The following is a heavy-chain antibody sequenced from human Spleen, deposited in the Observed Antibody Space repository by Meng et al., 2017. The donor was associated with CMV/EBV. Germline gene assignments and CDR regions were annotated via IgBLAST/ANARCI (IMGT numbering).Heavy chain of an antibody. J-gene: IGHJ5*02. CDR2: INPSGGST. Sequence: KESGYTFTSYYMHWVRQAPGQGLEWMGIINPSGGSTSYAQKFQGRVTMTRDTSTSTVYMELSSLRSEDTAVYYCARAHYDFYNWFDPWGQGTLVTVSS. CDR3: ARAHYDFYNWFDP. CDR1: GYTFTSYY. D-gene: IGHD3-3*01. V-gene: IGHV1-46*01.